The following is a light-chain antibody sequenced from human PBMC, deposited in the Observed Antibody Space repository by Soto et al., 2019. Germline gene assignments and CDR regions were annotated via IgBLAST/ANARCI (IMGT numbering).Light chain of an antibody. CDR3: QQRSNWAT. CDR2: KAS. Sequence: DIQMTQSPSTLSGSVGDRVTITCRASQTISSWLAWYQQKPGKAPKLLIYKASTLKSGVPSRFSGSGSVTDFTLTISSLEPEDFAVYYCQQRSNWATFGPGTKVDIK. J-gene: IGKJ3*01. CDR1: QTISSW. V-gene: IGKV1-5*03.